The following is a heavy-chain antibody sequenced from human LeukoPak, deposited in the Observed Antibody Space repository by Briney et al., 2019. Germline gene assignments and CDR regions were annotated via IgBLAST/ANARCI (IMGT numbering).Heavy chain of an antibody. V-gene: IGHV1-69*05. D-gene: IGHD1/OR15-1a*01. CDR2: IIPIFGTA. CDR3: ARMEAGSRTPFDY. J-gene: IGHJ4*02. CDR1: GFTFSSYA. Sequence: PGRSLRLSCAASGFTFSSYAISWVRQAPGQGLEWMGGIIPIFGTANYAQKFQGRVTITTDESTSTAYMELSSLRSEDTAVYYCARMEAGSRTPFDYWGQGTLVTVSS.